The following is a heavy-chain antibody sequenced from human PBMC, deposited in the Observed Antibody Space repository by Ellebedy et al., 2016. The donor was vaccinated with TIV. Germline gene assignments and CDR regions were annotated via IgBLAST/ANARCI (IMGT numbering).Heavy chain of an antibody. CDR2: FYYSGST. CDR1: GGSISSSTYY. Sequence: MPGGSLRLSCTVSGGSISSSTYYWGWIRQPPGKGLEWIGSFYYSGSTYYNPSLKSRVTLSVDTSKNQFSLKLTSVTAADTAVYYCARRKSGGSWFDPWGQGTLVPVSS. D-gene: IGHD3-16*01. V-gene: IGHV4-39*01. CDR3: ARRKSGGSWFDP. J-gene: IGHJ5*02.